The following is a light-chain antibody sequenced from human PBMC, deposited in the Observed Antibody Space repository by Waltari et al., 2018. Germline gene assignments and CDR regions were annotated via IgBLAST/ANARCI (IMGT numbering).Light chain of an antibody. CDR1: QSVLYSTNKKNY. CDR2: WAS. J-gene: IGKJ1*01. Sequence: DIVMTPSTDSLAVSLGEGATINCNSSQSVLYSTNKKNYLAWDQQRPGKPPKLLIYWASTRESGVPDRFSGSGSVTDFTLIISSLQAEDVAVYYCQQYYSDPWTFGQGTKVEIK. CDR3: QQYYSDPWT. V-gene: IGKV4-1*01.